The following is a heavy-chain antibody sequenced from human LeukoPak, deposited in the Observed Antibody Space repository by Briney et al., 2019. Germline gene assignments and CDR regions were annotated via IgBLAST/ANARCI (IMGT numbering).Heavy chain of an antibody. Sequence: GSLRLSCAASGFIFNNYCLIWVRQAPGKGLEWVSAISNDGGGTMYADFVKGRFTISRDNSKNTLFLQMNSLRAEDTALYYCAKGSSGYFVDLWGQGTLVTVSS. CDR2: ISNDGGGT. D-gene: IGHD3-22*01. CDR1: GFIFNNYC. J-gene: IGHJ5*02. CDR3: AKGSSGYFVDL. V-gene: IGHV3-23*01.